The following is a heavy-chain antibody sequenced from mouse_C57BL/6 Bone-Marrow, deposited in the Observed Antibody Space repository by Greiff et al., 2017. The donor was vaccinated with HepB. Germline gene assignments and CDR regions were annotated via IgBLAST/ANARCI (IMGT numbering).Heavy chain of an antibody. CDR2: IYPGDGDT. V-gene: IGHV1-82*01. CDR1: GYAFSSSW. D-gene: IGHD2-1*01. CDR3: ARGVYGNSAWFAY. Sequence: QVQLQQSGPELVKPGASVKISCKASGYAFSSSWMNWVKQRPGKGLEWIGRIYPGDGDTNYNGKFKGKATLTADKSSSTAYMQLSSLTSEDSAVYLCARGVYGNSAWFAYWGQGTLVTVSA. J-gene: IGHJ3*01.